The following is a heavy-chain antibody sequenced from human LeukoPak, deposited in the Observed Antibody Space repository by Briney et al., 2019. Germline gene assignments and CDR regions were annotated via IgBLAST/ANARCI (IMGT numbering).Heavy chain of an antibody. CDR2: IIPVFGTA. CDR3: ATTGYYPYYFDY. J-gene: IGHJ4*02. Sequence: GASVKVSCKASGGTFSTYVISWVRQAPGQGLEWMGGIIPVFGTANYAEKFQDRVTITADKSTSTAYMELSSLRAEDTAVYYCATTGYYPYYFDYWGQGTLVTVSS. V-gene: IGHV1-69*06. CDR1: GGTFSTYV. D-gene: IGHD3-9*01.